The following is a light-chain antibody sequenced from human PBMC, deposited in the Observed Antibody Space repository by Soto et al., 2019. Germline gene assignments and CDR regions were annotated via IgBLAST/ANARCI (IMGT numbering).Light chain of an antibody. Sequence: EIVLTQSPGTLSLSPGERATLSCRASQSVISTYLAWYQQKPGQAPRLLIYDASNRATGIPARFSGSGSGTDFTLTISSLEPEDFAVYYCQQRNNWPLTFGGGTKVDI. J-gene: IGKJ4*01. CDR2: DAS. CDR1: QSVISTY. V-gene: IGKV3-11*01. CDR3: QQRNNWPLT.